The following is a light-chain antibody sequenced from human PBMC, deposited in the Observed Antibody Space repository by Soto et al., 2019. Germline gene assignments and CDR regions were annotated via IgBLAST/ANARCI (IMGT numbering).Light chain of an antibody. CDR2: VVS. V-gene: IGKV3-15*01. CDR1: QSIGIN. CDR3: HQYNEWPRT. Sequence: EVVMTQSPATLSVSPGERATLSCRASQSIGINLAWYQQKHGQAPRLLMYVVSTRATGIPARFSGSGSGTEFTLTIKSLQYEDFSVYYCHQYNEWPRTFGQGTMVEMK. J-gene: IGKJ1*01.